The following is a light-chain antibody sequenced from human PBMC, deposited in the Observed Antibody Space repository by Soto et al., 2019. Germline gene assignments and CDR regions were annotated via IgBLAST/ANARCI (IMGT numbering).Light chain of an antibody. CDR2: WAS. CDR3: QQYLDTPIT. V-gene: IGKV4-1*01. CDR1: QTLLSMSINKNY. J-gene: IGKJ5*01. Sequence: IVMTQSPDSLAVSLGERATINCTSSQTLLSMSINKNYLAWYQQTPGQPPKMLIYWASTRASAVPDRFSGSGSRTDFTLTITRLQAEDLATYYCQQYLDTPITFGQGTRLEIK.